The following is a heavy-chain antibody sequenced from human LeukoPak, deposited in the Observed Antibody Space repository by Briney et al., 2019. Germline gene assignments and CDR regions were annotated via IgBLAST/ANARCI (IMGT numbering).Heavy chain of an antibody. CDR3: AKDLSSGWSFDS. J-gene: IGHJ4*02. CDR1: GFIFRNHG. D-gene: IGHD3-22*01. V-gene: IGHV3-30*02. Sequence: PGGSLRLSCAASGFIFRNHGMHWVRQAPGKGLEWVTFIWYDGSEEYYADSVRGRFTISRDNSKNTVNLQMNSLRTEDTALYYCAKDLSSGWSFDSWGQGILVTVSS. CDR2: IWYDGSEE.